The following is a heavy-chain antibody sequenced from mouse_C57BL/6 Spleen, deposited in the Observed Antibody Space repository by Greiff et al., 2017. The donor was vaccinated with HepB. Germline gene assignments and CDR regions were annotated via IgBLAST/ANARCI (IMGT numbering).Heavy chain of an antibody. Sequence: VQLQQPGAELVKPGASVKLSCKASGYTFTSYWMQWVKQRPGQGLEWIGEIDPSDSYTNYNQKFKGKATLTVDTSSSTAYMQLSSLTSEDSAVYYCARGALRDWGQGTTLTVSS. CDR1: GYTFTSYW. V-gene: IGHV1-50*01. CDR2: IDPSDSYT. CDR3: ARGALRD. D-gene: IGHD3-1*01. J-gene: IGHJ2*01.